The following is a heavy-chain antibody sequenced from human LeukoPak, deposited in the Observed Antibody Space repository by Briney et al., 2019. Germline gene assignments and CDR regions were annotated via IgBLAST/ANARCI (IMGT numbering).Heavy chain of an antibody. D-gene: IGHD5-12*01. CDR2: IYYSGST. CDR1: GGSISSSSYY. J-gene: IGHJ4*02. Sequence: PSETLSLTCTVSGGSISSSSYYWGWIRQPPGKGLEWIGSIYYSGSTYYNPSLKSRVTISVDTSKNQFSLKLSSVTAADTAVYYCARGTYSGYDPFDYWGQGTLVTVSS. V-gene: IGHV4-39*07. CDR3: ARGTYSGYDPFDY.